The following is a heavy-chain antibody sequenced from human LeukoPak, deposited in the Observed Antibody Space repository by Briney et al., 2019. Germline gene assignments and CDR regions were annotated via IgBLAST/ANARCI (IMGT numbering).Heavy chain of an antibody. Sequence: GGSLRLSCAASGFTFDDYAMHWVRQAPGKGLEWVSGISWNSGSIGYADSVKGRFTISRDNAKNSLYLQMNSLRAEDMALYYCAKSTSPYYYDSSGYHLDYWGQGTLVTVSS. J-gene: IGHJ4*02. CDR1: GFTFDDYA. CDR3: AKSTSPYYYDSSGYHLDY. D-gene: IGHD3-22*01. V-gene: IGHV3-9*03. CDR2: ISWNSGSI.